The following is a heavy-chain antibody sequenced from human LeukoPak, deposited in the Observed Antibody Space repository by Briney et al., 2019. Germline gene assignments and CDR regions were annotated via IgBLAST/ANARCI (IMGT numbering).Heavy chain of an antibody. J-gene: IGHJ4*02. Sequence: GGSLRLSCAASGFTFSSYSMNWVRQAPGKGLEWVSSISSSSSYIYYADSVKGRFTISRDNAKNSLYLQMNSLRAEDTAMYYCARDHGYGSGSYWDYWGQGTLVTVSS. CDR2: ISSSSSYI. CDR3: ARDHGYGSGSYWDY. D-gene: IGHD3-10*01. CDR1: GFTFSSYS. V-gene: IGHV3-21*01.